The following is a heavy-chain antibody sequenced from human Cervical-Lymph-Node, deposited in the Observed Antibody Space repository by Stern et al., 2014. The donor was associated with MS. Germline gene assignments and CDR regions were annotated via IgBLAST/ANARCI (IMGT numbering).Heavy chain of an antibody. D-gene: IGHD2/OR15-2a*01. CDR1: GYDFTGFF. CDR2: LNTTRDDP. Sequence: QVQLVQSGAKMKKPGASVRVSCKAFGYDFTGFFIHWVRQVPGQGLEWMGRLNTTRDDPTYAQNFQARVTLTRDTSIGTACLELSRLTSADTAVYYCAREATRIIVGIDYWGQGTPVTVS. J-gene: IGHJ4*02. V-gene: IGHV1-2*06. CDR3: AREATRIIVGIDY.